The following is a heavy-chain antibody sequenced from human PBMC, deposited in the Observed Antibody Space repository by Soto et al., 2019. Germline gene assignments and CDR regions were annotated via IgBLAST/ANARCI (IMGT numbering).Heavy chain of an antibody. J-gene: IGHJ5*02. CDR3: ARDPAP. V-gene: IGHV4-39*02. Sequence: SLTMPVTCSVAGGSSGYRDYFWGWIRQPPGKGLEWIGSIYYSGSTYYNPSLKSRVTVSVDTSKNHFSLKLSSVTAADTAVYYRARDPAPCGQATLVT. CDR1: GGSSGYRDYF. CDR2: IYYSGST.